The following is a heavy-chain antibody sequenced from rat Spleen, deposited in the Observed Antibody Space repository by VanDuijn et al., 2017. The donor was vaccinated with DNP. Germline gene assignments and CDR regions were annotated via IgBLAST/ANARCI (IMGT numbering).Heavy chain of an antibody. V-gene: IGHV5S10*01. CDR3: TTFEGTNA. CDR1: GLTFSDYS. D-gene: IGHD1-11*01. J-gene: IGHJ4*01. CDR2: IVYDGSGA. Sequence: EVQLVESGGGLVQPGRSLKLSCAASGLTFSDYSMAWVRQAPKKGLEWVATIVYDGSGAYYGDSVTGRFTISRDNAKRTLYLQMDSLRSEDTATYYCTTFEGTNAWGQGTSVTVSS.